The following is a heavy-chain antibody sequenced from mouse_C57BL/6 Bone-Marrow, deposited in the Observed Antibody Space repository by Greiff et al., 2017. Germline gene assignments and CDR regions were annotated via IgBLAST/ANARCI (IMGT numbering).Heavy chain of an antibody. CDR2: ISDGGSYT. J-gene: IGHJ3*01. CDR1: GFTFSSYA. V-gene: IGHV5-4*01. Sequence: EVHLVESGGGLVKPGGSLKLSCAASGFTFSSYAMSWVRQTPEKRLEWVATISDGGSYTYYPDNVKGRFTISRDNAKNNLYLQMSHLKSEDTAMYYCARVRDYYSNYGGFAYWGQGTLVTVSA. D-gene: IGHD2-5*01. CDR3: ARVRDYYSNYGGFAY.